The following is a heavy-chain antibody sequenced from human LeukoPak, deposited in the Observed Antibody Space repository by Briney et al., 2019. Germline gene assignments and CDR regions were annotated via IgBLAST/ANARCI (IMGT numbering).Heavy chain of an antibody. CDR1: DGSVTNSY. V-gene: IGHV4-59*08. CDR2: IFYAGST. CDR3: ARQQDVFDN. Sequence: SETLSLTCTVSDGSVTNSYWSWIRQPPGKGLEWIGYIFYAGSTNHNPSLKSRVTISIDTSKNQFYLKLSSVTAADTAVYYCARQQDVFDNWGQGTLLTVSS. J-gene: IGHJ4*02.